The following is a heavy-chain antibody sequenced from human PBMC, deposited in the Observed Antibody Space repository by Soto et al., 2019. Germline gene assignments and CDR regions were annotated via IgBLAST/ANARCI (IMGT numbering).Heavy chain of an antibody. V-gene: IGHV3-23*01. CDR1: GFTFNNYA. D-gene: IGHD3-10*01. CDR3: AKLLMVRGVIPWGTRLY. J-gene: IGHJ4*02. CDR2: VIQSGSAT. Sequence: GGSLRLSCAASGFTFNNYAMTWVRQAPGKGLEWVSTVIQSGSATFYADSVRGRFTISRDNSKNTLYLQLNSLRAEDTAVYYCAKLLMVRGVIPWGTRLYWGQGTLVTVSS.